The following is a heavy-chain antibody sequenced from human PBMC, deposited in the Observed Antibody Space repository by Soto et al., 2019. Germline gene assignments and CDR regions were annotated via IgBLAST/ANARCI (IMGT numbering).Heavy chain of an antibody. J-gene: IGHJ6*02. CDR1: GGTSSTYI. V-gene: IGHV1-69*02. D-gene: IGHD1-1*01. CDR2: IIPILDMA. CDR3: ATPSRPWTTVHYSYGMDV. Sequence: VQLVQSGAEVKKPGSSVKVSCKASGGTSSTYITTWVRQAPGQGLEWMGRIIPILDMANYAQKFQGRVTITADKSTNATYMDLSDLRSEDTAVYYCATPSRPWTTVHYSYGMDVWGQGTTVTVSS.